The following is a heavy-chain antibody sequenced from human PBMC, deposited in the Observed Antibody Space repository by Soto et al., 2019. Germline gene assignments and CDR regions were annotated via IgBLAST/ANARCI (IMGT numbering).Heavy chain of an antibody. J-gene: IGHJ6*01. CDR1: GFTFSSYA. Sequence: PGGSLRLSCAASGFTFSSYAMHWVRQAPGKGLEWVAVISYDGSNKYYADSVKGRFTISRDNSKNTLYLQMNSLRAEDTAVYYCARDCGGDCLYGMDVWGQGTTVTVSS. V-gene: IGHV3-30-3*01. CDR2: ISYDGSNK. CDR3: ARDCGGDCLYGMDV. D-gene: IGHD2-21*02.